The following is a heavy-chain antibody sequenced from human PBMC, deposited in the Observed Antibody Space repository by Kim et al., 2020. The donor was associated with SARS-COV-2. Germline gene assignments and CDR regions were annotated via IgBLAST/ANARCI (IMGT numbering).Heavy chain of an antibody. CDR2: INHSGST. V-gene: IGHV4-34*01. D-gene: IGHD3-10*01. J-gene: IGHJ4*02. CDR1: GGSFSGYY. Sequence: SETLSLTCAVYGGSFSGYYWSWIRQPPGKGLEWIGEINHSGSTNYNPSLKSRVTISVDTSKNQFSLKLSSVTAADTAVYYCARGRRWFGELLHPLRYYFDYWGQGTLVTVSS. CDR3: ARGRRWFGELLHPLRYYFDY.